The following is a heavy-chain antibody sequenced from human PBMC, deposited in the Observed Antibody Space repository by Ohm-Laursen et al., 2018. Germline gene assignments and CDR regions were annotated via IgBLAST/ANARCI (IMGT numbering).Heavy chain of an antibody. D-gene: IGHD6-13*01. J-gene: IGHJ4*02. CDR1: GFTFNNFG. Sequence: SLRLSCAASGFTFNNFGMHWVRQAPGKGLEWVAVVSYDERYKNYVDSVKGRFTVSRDNSKDTLYLQMNSLRAEDTAVYYCATADSSSWYYFDYWGQGTLVTVSS. CDR3: ATADSSSWYYFDY. CDR2: VSYDERYK. V-gene: IGHV3-30*03.